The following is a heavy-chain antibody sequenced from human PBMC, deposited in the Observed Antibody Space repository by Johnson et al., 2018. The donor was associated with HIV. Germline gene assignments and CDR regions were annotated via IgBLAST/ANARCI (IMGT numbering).Heavy chain of an antibody. D-gene: IGHD1-26*01. CDR3: ASQLGATGAFDI. Sequence: QVQLVESGGGVVQPGRSLRLSCAASGFTFSSYAMHWVRQAPGKGLEWVAVISYDGSNKYYADSVKGRFTISRDNSKNTLYLQMNSLRVEDTALYFCASQLGATGAFDIWGQGTMVTVSS. CDR2: ISYDGSNK. CDR1: GFTFSSYA. V-gene: IGHV3-30*04. J-gene: IGHJ3*02.